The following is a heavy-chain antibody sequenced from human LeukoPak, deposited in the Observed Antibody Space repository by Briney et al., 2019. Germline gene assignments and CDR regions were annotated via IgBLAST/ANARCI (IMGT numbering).Heavy chain of an antibody. J-gene: IGHJ4*02. CDR2: ISAYNGNT. CDR1: GYTFTSYG. V-gene: IGHV1-18*01. CDR3: ARSPPIVVVAAAADISFDY. Sequence: GASVKVSCKASGYTFTSYGISWVRQAPGQGLEWMGWISAYNGNTNYAQKLQGRVTMTTDTSTSTAYMELRSLRSDDTAVYYCARSPPIVVVAAAADISFDYWGQGTLVTVSS. D-gene: IGHD2-15*01.